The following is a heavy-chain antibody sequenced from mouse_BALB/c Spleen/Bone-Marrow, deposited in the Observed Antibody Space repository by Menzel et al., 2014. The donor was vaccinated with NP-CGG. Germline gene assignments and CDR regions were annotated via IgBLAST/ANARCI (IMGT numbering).Heavy chain of an antibody. Sequence: VKLQESGPGLVAPSQSLSITCTVSGFSLASYGVHWVRQPPGEGLEWLGVIWAGGSTNYNSALMSRLNISKDDSKSQVFLKMNSLQTDDTAMYYCARTLRWYFDVWXAGTAVTVSS. CDR1: GFSLASYG. CDR2: IWAGGST. CDR3: ARTLRWYFDV. J-gene: IGHJ1*01. V-gene: IGHV2-9*02.